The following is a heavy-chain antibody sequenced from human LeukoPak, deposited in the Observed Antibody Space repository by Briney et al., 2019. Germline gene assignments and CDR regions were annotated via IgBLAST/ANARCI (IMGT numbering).Heavy chain of an antibody. CDR3: ARVASPIGSYFDC. J-gene: IGHJ4*02. Sequence: GGSLRLSCAASGFTFSDYYMSWIRQAPGKGLEWVSYISSSSSYTNYADSVKGRFTISRDNAKNSLYLQMNSLRAEDTAVYYCARVASPIGSYFDCWGQGTLVTVSS. D-gene: IGHD2-15*01. CDR2: ISSSSSYT. CDR1: GFTFSDYY. V-gene: IGHV3-11*06.